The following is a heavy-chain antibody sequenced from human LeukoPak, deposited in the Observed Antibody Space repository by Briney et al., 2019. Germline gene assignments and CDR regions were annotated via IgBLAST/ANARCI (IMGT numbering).Heavy chain of an antibody. Sequence: GGSLRLSRAASGFTFSSYWMSWVRQAPGKGLEWVANIKQDESEKYYVDSVKGRFTISRDNAKNSLYLQMNSLRAEDTAVYYCARALDSSSSRYQAFEYWGQGTLVTVSS. CDR3: ARALDSSSSRYQAFEY. CDR1: GFTFSSYW. V-gene: IGHV3-7*01. CDR2: IKQDESEK. D-gene: IGHD2-2*01. J-gene: IGHJ4*02.